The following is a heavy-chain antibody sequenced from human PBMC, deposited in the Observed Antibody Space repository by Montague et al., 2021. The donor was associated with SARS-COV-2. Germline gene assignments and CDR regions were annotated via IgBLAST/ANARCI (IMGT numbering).Heavy chain of an antibody. CDR2: N. CDR3: ASGREWNYNVRDV. D-gene: IGHD1-7*01. V-gene: IGHV6-1*01. J-gene: IGHJ6*01. Sequence: NDYAVSVRGRVTINPDTSKNQFSLQLNSVTPEDTAIYYCASGREWNYNVRDVWGQGTTVTVSS.